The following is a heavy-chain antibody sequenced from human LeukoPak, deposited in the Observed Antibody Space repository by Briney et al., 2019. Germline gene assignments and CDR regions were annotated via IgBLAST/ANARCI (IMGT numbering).Heavy chain of an antibody. CDR3: ARELIVLEPAARRYNYYMDV. CDR1: GYTFTSYN. V-gene: IGHV1-8*03. CDR2: MHPNNGDT. Sequence: ASVKVSCKASGYTFTSYNINWVRQAPGQGLEWMAWMHPNNGDTGYAQKFQDRVTVTSNTSISTAYMELRSLTSEHTAVYYCARELIVLEPAARRYNYYMDVWGIGTTVSVSS. J-gene: IGHJ6*03. D-gene: IGHD2-2*01.